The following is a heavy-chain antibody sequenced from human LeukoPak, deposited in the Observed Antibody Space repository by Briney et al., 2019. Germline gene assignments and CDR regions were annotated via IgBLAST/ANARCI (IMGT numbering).Heavy chain of an antibody. CDR2: IKQDGSKK. D-gene: IGHD2-2*01. J-gene: IGHJ6*03. Sequence: PGGSLRLSCAASGFTFSSYWMSWVRQAPGKGLEWVANIKQDGSKKYYVDSVKGRFTISRDNAKNSLYLQMNSLRAEDTAVYYCARDPRDIVVVPAALYYYYYYMDVWGKGTTVTVSS. V-gene: IGHV3-7*01. CDR3: ARDPRDIVVVPAALYYYYYYMDV. CDR1: GFTFSSYW.